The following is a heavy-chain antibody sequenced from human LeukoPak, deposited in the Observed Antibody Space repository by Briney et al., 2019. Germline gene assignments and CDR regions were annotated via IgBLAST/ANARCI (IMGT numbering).Heavy chain of an antibody. CDR1: GYTFTSYD. CDR3: ATQKGYSNYDFDY. D-gene: IGHD4-11*01. V-gene: IGHV1-8*01. J-gene: IGHJ4*02. CDR2: MNPNSGNT. Sequence: GASVKVSCKASGYTFTSYDINWVRQATGQGLEWMGWMNPNSGNTGYAQKFQGRVTMTRNTSISTAYMELSSLRSEDTAVYYCATQKGYSNYDFDYWGQGTLVTVSS.